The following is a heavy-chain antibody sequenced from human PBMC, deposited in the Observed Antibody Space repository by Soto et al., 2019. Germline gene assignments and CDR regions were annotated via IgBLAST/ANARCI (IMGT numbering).Heavy chain of an antibody. V-gene: IGHV2-5*02. CDR2: IYWDDDK. Sequence: QITLKESGPTLVKPTQTLTLTCTFSGFSLSTSGVGVGWIRQPPGKALEWLALIYWDDDKRYSPSLKSRLTIPKDTSKNQVVLTMTNMDPVDTATYYCAHSLHDYVWGSYRPQFDYWGQGTLVTVSS. D-gene: IGHD3-16*02. CDR1: GFSLSTSGVG. CDR3: AHSLHDYVWGSYRPQFDY. J-gene: IGHJ4*02.